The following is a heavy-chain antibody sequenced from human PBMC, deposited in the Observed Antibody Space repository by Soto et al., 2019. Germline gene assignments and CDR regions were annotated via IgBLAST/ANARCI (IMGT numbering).Heavy chain of an antibody. CDR3: VGYCSSTSCYTNPDV. CDR1: GFTFSSYE. CDR2: ISSSGSTI. J-gene: IGHJ6*02. D-gene: IGHD2-2*02. V-gene: IGHV3-48*03. Sequence: GGSLRLSCAASGFTFSSYEMNWVRQAPGKGLERVSYISSSGSTIYYADSVKGRFTIYRDNAKNSLYLQMNSLRAEDTAVYYCVGYCSSTSCYTNPDVWGQGTTVTVSS.